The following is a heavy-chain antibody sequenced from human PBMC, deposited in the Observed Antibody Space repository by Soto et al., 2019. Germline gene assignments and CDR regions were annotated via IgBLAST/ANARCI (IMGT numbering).Heavy chain of an antibody. D-gene: IGHD4-4*01. CDR3: AHRRQDYSNYSQRRGHGMDV. CDR1: GFSLSTSGVG. J-gene: IGHJ6*02. CDR2: IYWDDDK. V-gene: IGHV2-5*02. Sequence: QITLKESGPTLVKPTQTLTLTCTFSGFSLSTSGVGVGWIRRPPGKALEWLALIYWDDDKRYSPSLKSRLTITKDTSKNQVVLTMTNMDPVDTATYYCAHRRQDYSNYSQRRGHGMDVWGQGTTVTVSS.